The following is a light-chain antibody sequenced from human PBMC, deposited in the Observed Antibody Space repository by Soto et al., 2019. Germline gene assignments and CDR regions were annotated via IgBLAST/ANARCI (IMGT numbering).Light chain of an antibody. V-gene: IGKV1-27*01. J-gene: IGKJ1*01. CDR2: GAS. Sequence: DIQMTQSPSSLSASVGDRVTITCRASQGISNHLAWYQQKPGKVPKLLIYGASTLQSGVPSRFSGSGSGTDFTLTISSLQPEDFATYYCQKYNCAPRPVGQGTKVEFK. CDR3: QKYNCAPRP. CDR1: QGISNH.